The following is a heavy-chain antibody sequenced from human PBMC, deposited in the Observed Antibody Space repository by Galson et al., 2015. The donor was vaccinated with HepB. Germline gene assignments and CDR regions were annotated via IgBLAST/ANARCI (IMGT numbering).Heavy chain of an antibody. Sequence: SLRLSCAASGFTFSSYAMHWVRQAPGKGLEWVAVISYDGSNKYYADSVKGRFTISRDNSKNTLYLQMNSLRAEDTAVYYCARPMYSSSWYYFDYWGQGTLVTVSS. CDR3: ARPMYSSSWYYFDY. V-gene: IGHV3-30*04. CDR2: ISYDGSNK. CDR1: GFTFSSYA. J-gene: IGHJ4*02. D-gene: IGHD6-13*01.